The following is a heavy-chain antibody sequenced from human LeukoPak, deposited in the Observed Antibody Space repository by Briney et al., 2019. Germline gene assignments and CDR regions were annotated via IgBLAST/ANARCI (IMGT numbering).Heavy chain of an antibody. J-gene: IGHJ3*02. V-gene: IGHV3-74*01. CDR3: ARTRGDCSGGSCYFDAFDI. D-gene: IGHD2-15*01. CDR2: INSDGSST. CDR1: GFTFSSYS. Sequence: TGGSLRLSCAASGFTFSSYSMNWVRQAPGKGLVWVSRINSDGSSTTYADSVKGRFTISRDNAKNTLYLQMNSLRAEDTAVYYCARTRGDCSGGSCYFDAFDIWGQGTMATVSS.